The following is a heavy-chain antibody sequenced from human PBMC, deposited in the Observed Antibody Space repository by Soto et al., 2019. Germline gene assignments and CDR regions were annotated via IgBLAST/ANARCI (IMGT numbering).Heavy chain of an antibody. CDR3: ARSREDLDY. Sequence: ASVKVSCKASGYTFTNYGIHWVRQAPGQGLEWLGWIHAGNGDTRYSPKFQGRVTITRDTSASTAYMELRSLTSRDTAVYYCARSREDLDYWGQGTLVT. J-gene: IGHJ4*02. V-gene: IGHV1-3*01. D-gene: IGHD2-15*01. CDR1: GYTFTNYG. CDR2: IHAGNGDT.